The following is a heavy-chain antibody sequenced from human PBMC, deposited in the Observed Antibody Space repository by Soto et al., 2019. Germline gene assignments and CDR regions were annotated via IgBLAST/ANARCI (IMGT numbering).Heavy chain of an antibody. CDR3: ARDKIKGAPDYLDS. V-gene: IGHV3-30-3*01. D-gene: IGHD1-26*01. CDR2: IAYDGTIK. J-gene: IGHJ4*02. Sequence: QEQLVESGGDVVQPGRSLTLSCAASGFTFSANAMHWVRQAPGKGLEWVAVIAYDGTIKIYRDSVKGRFTISRDDSKSTLYLQMISLRPEDTDVYYCARDKIKGAPDYLDSWGQGTLVTVSS. CDR1: GFTFSANA.